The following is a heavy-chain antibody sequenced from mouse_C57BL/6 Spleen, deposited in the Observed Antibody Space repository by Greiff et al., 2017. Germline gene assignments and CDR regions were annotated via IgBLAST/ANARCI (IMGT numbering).Heavy chain of an antibody. J-gene: IGHJ3*01. Sequence: VTLQESGPGLVAPSQSLSITCTVSGFSLTSYGVSWVRQPPGKGLEWLGVIWGDGSTHYPSAIISRLSISKDNSKSQVCLKLNSLQTDDTATYDCAKEGANWDRFAYGGQGTLVTGSA. V-gene: IGHV2-3*01. CDR3: AKEGANWDRFAY. CDR2: IWGDGST. D-gene: IGHD4-1*01. CDR1: GFSLTSYG.